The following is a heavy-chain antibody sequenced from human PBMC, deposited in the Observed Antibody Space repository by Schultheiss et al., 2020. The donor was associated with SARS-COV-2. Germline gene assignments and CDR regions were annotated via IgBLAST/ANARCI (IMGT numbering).Heavy chain of an antibody. D-gene: IGHD3-3*01. V-gene: IGHV3-23*01. Sequence: GGSLRLSCAASGFTFDDYAMHWVRQAPGKGLEWVSTVSFSDGDTYYADSVKGRFTISRDNSKNTLYLQMNSLRAEDTAVYYCAREPYYDFWSGYYSNYYYGMDVWGQGTTVTVSS. CDR3: AREPYYDFWSGYYSNYYYGMDV. CDR1: GFTFDDYA. J-gene: IGHJ6*02. CDR2: VSFSDGDT.